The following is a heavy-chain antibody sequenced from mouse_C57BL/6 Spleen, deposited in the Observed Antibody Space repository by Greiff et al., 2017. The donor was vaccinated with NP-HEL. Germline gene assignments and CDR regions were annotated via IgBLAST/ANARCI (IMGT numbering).Heavy chain of an antibody. CDR3: ARAGDFSPWFAY. J-gene: IGHJ3*01. Sequence: EVQLQQSGPELVKPGASVKISCKASGYTFTDYYMNWVKQSHGKSLEWIGDINPNNGGTSYNQKFKGKATLTVDKSSSTDYMELRSLTSEDSAVYYCARAGDFSPWFAYWGQGTLVTVSA. CDR1: GYTFTDYY. CDR2: INPNNGGT. D-gene: IGHD3-3*01. V-gene: IGHV1-26*01.